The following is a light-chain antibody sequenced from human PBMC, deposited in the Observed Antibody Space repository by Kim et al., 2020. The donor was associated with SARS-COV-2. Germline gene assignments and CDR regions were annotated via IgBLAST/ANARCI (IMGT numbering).Light chain of an antibody. CDR1: QSVSSSY. Sequence: YPRERATLSCRASQSVSSSYLAWYKQKPGQAPRLLIYGASSRATGIPDRFSGSGSGTDFTLTISRLEPEDFAVYYCQQYGSSPFTFGPGTKVDIK. V-gene: IGKV3-20*01. CDR2: GAS. J-gene: IGKJ3*01. CDR3: QQYGSSPFT.